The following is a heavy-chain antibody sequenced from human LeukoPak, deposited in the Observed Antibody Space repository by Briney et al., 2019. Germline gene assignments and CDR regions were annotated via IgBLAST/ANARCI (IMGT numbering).Heavy chain of an antibody. V-gene: IGHV4-59*02. CDR2: IYYSGST. CDR3: ARASSLYSYGFDY. D-gene: IGHD5-18*01. Sequence: PSETLSLTCTVSGGSVSSYYWSWIRQPPGKGLEWIGDIYYSGSTNYNPSLKSRVTISVDTSKNQFSLKLSSVTAADTAVYYCARASSLYSYGFDYWGQGTLVTVSS. J-gene: IGHJ4*02. CDR1: GGSVSSYY.